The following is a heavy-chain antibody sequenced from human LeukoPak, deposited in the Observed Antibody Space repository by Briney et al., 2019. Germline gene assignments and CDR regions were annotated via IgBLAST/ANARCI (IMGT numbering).Heavy chain of an antibody. CDR1: GYTFTSYY. J-gene: IGHJ5*02. V-gene: IGHV1-46*01. Sequence: VASVKVSCRASGYTFTSYYMHWVRQAPGQGLEWMGIITPSGGSTSYAQKFQGRVTMTRDTSTSTAYMELSSLRSEDTAVYYCARCIRRGGIAAPNWFDPWGQGTLVTVSS. CDR2: ITPSGGST. D-gene: IGHD6-6*01. CDR3: ARCIRRGGIAAPNWFDP.